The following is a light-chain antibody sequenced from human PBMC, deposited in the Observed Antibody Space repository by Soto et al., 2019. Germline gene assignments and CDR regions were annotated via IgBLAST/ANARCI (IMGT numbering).Light chain of an antibody. CDR3: SSYAGSSWV. CDR1: SSDVGGYNY. V-gene: IGLV2-11*01. CDR2: DVS. Sequence: QSALTQPRSVSGSPGQSVTISCTGTSSDVGGYNYVSWYQQHPGKAPKLMIYDVSKRPSGVPYRFSGSKSGNAASLTVSGLQGEDEADYYCSSYAGSSWVFGGGTQLTVL. J-gene: IGLJ3*02.